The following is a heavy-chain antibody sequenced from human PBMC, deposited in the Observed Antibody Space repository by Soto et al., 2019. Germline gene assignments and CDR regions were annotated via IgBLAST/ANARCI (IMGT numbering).Heavy chain of an antibody. Sequence: GGSLRLSCAASGFPFSSSWMHWVRQAPGKGLVWVSLINSDGSNTNYADSVKGRITISRDNAKNTVYLQMNSLRAEDTAVYYCARAFQRDTFDYWGQGTLVTVSS. J-gene: IGHJ4*02. D-gene: IGHD5-18*01. CDR3: ARAFQRDTFDY. CDR2: INSDGSNT. CDR1: GFPFSSSW. V-gene: IGHV3-74*01.